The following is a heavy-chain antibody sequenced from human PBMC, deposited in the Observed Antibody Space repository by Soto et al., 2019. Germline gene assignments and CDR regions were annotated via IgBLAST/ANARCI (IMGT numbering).Heavy chain of an antibody. V-gene: IGHV3-64*01. CDR2: ISSNGGST. CDR3: ARDAGDFWSGYNWFDP. Sequence: GGSLRLSCAASGFTFSSYAMHWVRQAPGKGLEYVSAISSNGGSTYYANSVKGRFTISRDNSKNTLYLQMGSLRAEDMAVYYCARDAGDFWSGYNWFDPWGQGTLVTVSS. J-gene: IGHJ5*02. CDR1: GFTFSSYA. D-gene: IGHD3-3*01.